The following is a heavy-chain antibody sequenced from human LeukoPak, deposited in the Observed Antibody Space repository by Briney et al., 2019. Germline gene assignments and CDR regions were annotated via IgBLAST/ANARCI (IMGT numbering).Heavy chain of an antibody. Sequence: SVKVSCKASGGTFSSYAISWVRQAPGQGLEWMGGIIPIFGTANYAQKFQGRVTITADESTSTAYMELSSLRSEDTAVYYCARDSDYSNSHRRYYYYYMDVWGKGTTVTISS. J-gene: IGHJ6*03. V-gene: IGHV1-69*13. D-gene: IGHD4-11*01. CDR3: ARDSDYSNSHRRYYYYYMDV. CDR2: IIPIFGTA. CDR1: GGTFSSYA.